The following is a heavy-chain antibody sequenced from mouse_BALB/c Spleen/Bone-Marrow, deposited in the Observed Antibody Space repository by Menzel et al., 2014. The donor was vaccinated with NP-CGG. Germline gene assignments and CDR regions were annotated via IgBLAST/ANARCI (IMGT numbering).Heavy chain of an antibody. Sequence: LVKTGASVKISCKASGYSFTGYYMHWVKQSHGKSLEWIGYISCYNGATSYNQKFKGKATFTVDTSSSTAYMKFNSLTSEDSAVYYCARLRGDYDGYAMDYRGQGTSVAVSS. CDR2: ISCYNGAT. CDR1: GYSFTGYY. J-gene: IGHJ4*01. V-gene: IGHV1S34*01. D-gene: IGHD2-4*01. CDR3: ARLRGDYDGYAMDY.